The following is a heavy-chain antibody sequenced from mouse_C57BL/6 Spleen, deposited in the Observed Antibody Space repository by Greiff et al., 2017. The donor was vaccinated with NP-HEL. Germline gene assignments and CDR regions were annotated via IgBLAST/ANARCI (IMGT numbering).Heavy chain of an antibody. D-gene: IGHD1-1*01. CDR3: ARSDYGSSYGAMDY. CDR2: IYPGSGST. V-gene: IGHV1-55*01. Sequence: QVQLQQSGAELVKPGASVKMSCKASGYTFTSYWITWVKQRPGQGLEWIGDIYPGSGSTNYNEKFKSKATLTVDTSSSTAYMQLSSLTSEDSAVYYCARSDYGSSYGAMDYWGQGTSVTVSS. J-gene: IGHJ4*01. CDR1: GYTFTSYW.